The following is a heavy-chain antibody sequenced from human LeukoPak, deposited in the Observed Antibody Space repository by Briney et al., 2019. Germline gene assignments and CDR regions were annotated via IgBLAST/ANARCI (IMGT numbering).Heavy chain of an antibody. CDR1: GFIFRSYA. J-gene: IGHJ4*02. D-gene: IGHD4-11*01. V-gene: IGHV3-23*01. CDR3: EKEGDYKTFFAC. Sequence: PGGSLRLSCAASGFIFRSYAMSWVRQAPGKGLEWVSGISGSGGSTYYADSAKGRFTISRDNSKNTLYLQMNSLRAEDTAVYYCEKEGDYKTFFACGGQEPLATVSS. CDR2: ISGSGGST.